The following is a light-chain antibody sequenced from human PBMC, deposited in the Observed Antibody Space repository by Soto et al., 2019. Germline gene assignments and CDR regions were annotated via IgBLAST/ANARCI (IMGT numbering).Light chain of an antibody. CDR2: DVT. V-gene: IGLV2-14*03. Sequence: QSALTQPASVSGSPGQSITISCTGTSSDVGGYNYVSWYQHHPGKAPKLIIYDVTSRPSGVSIRFSGSKSDNTASLTISGLQPEDEADYHCSSYTTSNTRQIVFGTGAKVNV. J-gene: IGLJ1*01. CDR1: SSDVGGYNY. CDR3: SSYTTSNTRQIV.